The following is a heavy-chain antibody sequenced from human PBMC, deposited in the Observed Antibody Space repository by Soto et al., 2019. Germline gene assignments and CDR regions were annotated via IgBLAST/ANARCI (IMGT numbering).Heavy chain of an antibody. CDR1: GGSISSSSYF. CDR3: ARALMTTVVPPAYDP. Sequence: QLQVQESGPGLVKPSETLSLTCTVSGGSISSSSYFWGWIRQPPGKGLEWIGIINDSGRTYYNPSLKSRVTIPVDTSKNQFSLKLTSVTAADTAVYYCARALMTTVVPPAYDPWGQGTLVTVSS. V-gene: IGHV4-39*01. D-gene: IGHD4-17*01. J-gene: IGHJ5*02. CDR2: INDSGRT.